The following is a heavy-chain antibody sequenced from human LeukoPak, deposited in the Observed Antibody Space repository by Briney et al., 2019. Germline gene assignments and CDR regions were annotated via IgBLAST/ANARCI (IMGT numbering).Heavy chain of an antibody. CDR1: GYTFTSYG. CDR3: AGGGSTVVTAWSTYFDY. CDR2: ISAYNGNT. J-gene: IGHJ4*02. D-gene: IGHD4-23*01. Sequence: GASVKVSCKASGYTFTSYGISWVRQAPGQGLEWMGWISAYNGNTNYAQKFQGRVTITADESTSTAYMELSSLRSEDTAVYYCAGGGSTVVTAWSTYFDYWGQGTLVTVSS. V-gene: IGHV1-18*01.